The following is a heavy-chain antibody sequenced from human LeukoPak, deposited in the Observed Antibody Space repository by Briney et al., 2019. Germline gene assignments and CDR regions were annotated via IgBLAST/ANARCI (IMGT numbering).Heavy chain of an antibody. CDR1: GYTFTSYG. J-gene: IGHJ5*02. V-gene: IGHV1-18*01. D-gene: IGHD6-13*01. Sequence: ASVKVSCKASGYTFTSYGISWVRQAPGQGLEWMGWISAYNGNTNYAQKLQGRVTMTTDTSTSTAYMELRSLRSDDTAVYYCARQYSSSWFSRRNENWFDPWGQGTLVTVSS. CDR3: ARQYSSSWFSRRNENWFDP. CDR2: ISAYNGNT.